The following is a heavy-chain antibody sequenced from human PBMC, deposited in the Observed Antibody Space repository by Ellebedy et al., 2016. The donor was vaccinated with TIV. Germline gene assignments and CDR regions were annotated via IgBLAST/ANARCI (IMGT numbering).Heavy chain of an antibody. CDR2: ISHDGSSQ. CDR1: GFTFNSYA. D-gene: IGHD6-19*01. J-gene: IGHJ4*02. V-gene: IGHV3-30-3*01. Sequence: PGGSLRLSCAASGFTFNSYAMHWVRQAPGKGLEWVAVISHDGSSQYYADSVKGRFTVSRDNSMTTVYLEMNSLRAEDTVLYYCARDLDKSSGWYGGAAYWGQGTQVTVSS. CDR3: ARDLDKSSGWYGGAAY.